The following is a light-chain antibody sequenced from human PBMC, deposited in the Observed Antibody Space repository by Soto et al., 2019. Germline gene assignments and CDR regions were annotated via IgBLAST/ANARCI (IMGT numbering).Light chain of an antibody. CDR3: QHYGASRT. CDR1: QNIHTN. V-gene: IGKV3D-15*03. Sequence: EIAMTQSPATLSVSPGERATLSCRAGQNIHTNLAWYQQKPGQAPRLLFYGASSRATGIADRFGGSGSGTDFTLIISILEPEDLAVYYWQHYGASRTFGQGTKVDIK. CDR2: GAS. J-gene: IGKJ1*01.